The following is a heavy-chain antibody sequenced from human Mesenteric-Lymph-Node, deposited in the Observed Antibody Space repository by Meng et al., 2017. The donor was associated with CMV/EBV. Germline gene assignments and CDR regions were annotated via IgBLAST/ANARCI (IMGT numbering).Heavy chain of an antibody. CDR1: GFTFSRYG. V-gene: IGHV3-30*02. CDR3: AKADIRQNFLEWLPVDY. CDR2: IRNDGSNK. J-gene: IGHJ4*02. D-gene: IGHD3-3*01. Sequence: GGSLRLSCAASGFTFSRYGMHWVRQAPGKGLEWVAFIRNDGSNKYYANSVKGRFTISRDNSKNTLYLQMNSLRPEDTGVYYCAKADIRQNFLEWLPVDYWGQGTLATVSS.